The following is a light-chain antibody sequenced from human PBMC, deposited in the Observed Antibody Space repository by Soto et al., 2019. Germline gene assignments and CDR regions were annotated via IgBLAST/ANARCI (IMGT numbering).Light chain of an antibody. J-gene: IGKJ4*01. CDR2: GAS. V-gene: IGKV3-15*01. Sequence: EIVMTQSPATLSVSPGERATLSCRASQSVSNYLAWYQQKPGQAPRLLIYGASTRATGIPARFSGSGSGTEFTLTISSLQSEDFAVYSCQHYNELPLTFGGGTKVDIK. CDR3: QHYNELPLT. CDR1: QSVSNY.